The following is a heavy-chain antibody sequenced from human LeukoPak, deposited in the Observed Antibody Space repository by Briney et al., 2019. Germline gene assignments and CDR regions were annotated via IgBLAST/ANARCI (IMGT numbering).Heavy chain of an antibody. CDR3: ARVLGDSGYYYVGGGAYYYYGMDV. CDR1: GGSISNYY. D-gene: IGHD3-22*01. V-gene: IGHV4-59*01. J-gene: IGHJ6*02. CDR2: IYYSGST. Sequence: SETLSLTCTVSGGSISNYYWSWIRQPPGKGLEWIGYIYYSGSTNYNPSLKSRVTISVDTSKNQFSLKLSSVTAADTAVYYCARVLGDSGYYYVGGGAYYYYGMDVWGQGTTVTVSS.